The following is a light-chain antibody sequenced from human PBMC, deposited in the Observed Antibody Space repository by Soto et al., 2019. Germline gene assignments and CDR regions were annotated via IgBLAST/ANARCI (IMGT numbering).Light chain of an antibody. J-gene: IGKJ1*01. Sequence: EIVLTQSPGTLSLSPGERATLSCRASQSVSNNYLAWYQQKPGQAPRLLIYGASNRATGIPARFSGSGSGADFTLTISSLEPEDFAVYYCQQRSNWPPWTFGQGTKVDNK. V-gene: IGKV3-11*01. CDR2: GAS. CDR3: QQRSNWPPWT. CDR1: QSVSNNY.